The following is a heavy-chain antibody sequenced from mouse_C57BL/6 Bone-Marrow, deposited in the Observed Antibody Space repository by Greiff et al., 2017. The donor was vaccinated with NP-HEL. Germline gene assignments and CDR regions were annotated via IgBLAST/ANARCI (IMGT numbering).Heavy chain of an antibody. V-gene: IGHV2-6*01. CDR1: GFSLTSYG. D-gene: IGHD2-4*01. Sequence: VKLVESGPGLVAPSQSLSITCTVSGFSLTSYGVDWVRQSPGKGLEWLGVIWGVGSTNYNSTLKSRLSISKDNSKSQVFLNMNSLQTDDTAMYYCARLRFPAYWGQGTLVTVSA. CDR3: ARLRFPAY. J-gene: IGHJ3*01. CDR2: IWGVGST.